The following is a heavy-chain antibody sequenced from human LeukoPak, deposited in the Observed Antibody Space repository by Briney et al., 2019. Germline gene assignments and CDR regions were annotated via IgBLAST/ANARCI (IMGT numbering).Heavy chain of an antibody. CDR2: IYPGDSDT. CDR1: GYSFTSYW. D-gene: IGHD6-19*01. J-gene: IGHJ4*02. V-gene: IGHV5-51*01. CDR3: ARPALYSSGWYSSDY. Sequence: GESLKISCKGSGYSFTSYWIGWVRQMPGKSLEWMGIIYPGDSDTRYSPSFQGQVTISADKSISTAYLQWSSLKASDTAMYYCARPALYSSGWYSSDYWGQGTLVTVSS.